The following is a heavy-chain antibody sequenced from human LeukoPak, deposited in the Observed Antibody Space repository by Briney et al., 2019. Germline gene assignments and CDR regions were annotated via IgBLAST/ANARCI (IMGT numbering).Heavy chain of an antibody. J-gene: IGHJ4*02. Sequence: GGSLRLSCAASGFTFSSYSMNWVRQAPGKGLEWVSYISSSSSTIYYADSVKGRFTISRDNARNTLYLQMNSLRAEDTAVYYCARGPSGYHNTGGQGTLVTVSS. CDR1: GFTFSSYS. CDR3: ARGPSGYHNT. V-gene: IGHV3-48*01. D-gene: IGHD5-12*01. CDR2: ISSSSSTI.